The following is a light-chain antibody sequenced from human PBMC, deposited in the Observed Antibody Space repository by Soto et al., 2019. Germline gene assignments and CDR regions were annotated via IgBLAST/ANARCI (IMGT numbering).Light chain of an antibody. CDR3: QQYGGSPRIT. CDR1: ERLSSVY. V-gene: IGKV3-20*01. Sequence: EIVLTQSPGTLSLSPGEKATLSCRASERLSSVYLAWYQQRPGQPPRLLIYGASNRATGIPDRFSGSGSGTDFTLIINRLEPEDVAIYYCQQYGGSPRITLGQATRLEIK. J-gene: IGKJ5*01. CDR2: GAS.